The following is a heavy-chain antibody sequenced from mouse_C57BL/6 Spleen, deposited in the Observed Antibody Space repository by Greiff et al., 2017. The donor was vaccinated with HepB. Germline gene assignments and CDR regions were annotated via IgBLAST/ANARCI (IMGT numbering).Heavy chain of an antibody. D-gene: IGHD4-1*01. J-gene: IGHJ2*01. V-gene: IGHV1-62-2*01. Sequence: VKVVESGAELVKPGASVKLSCKASGYTFTEYTIHWVKQRSGQGLEWIGWFYPGSGSIKYNEKFKDKATLTADKSSSTVYMELSRLTSEDSAVYFCARHEDDWDHFDYWGQGTTLTVSS. CDR2: FYPGSGSI. CDR3: ARHEDDWDHFDY. CDR1: GYTFTEYT.